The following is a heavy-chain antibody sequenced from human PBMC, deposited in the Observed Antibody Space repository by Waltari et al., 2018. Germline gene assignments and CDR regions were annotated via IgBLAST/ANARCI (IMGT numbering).Heavy chain of an antibody. V-gene: IGHV4-38-2*02. J-gene: IGHJ6*02. CDR1: GYSISSGYY. D-gene: IGHD3-16*02. Sequence: QVQLQESGPGLVKPSETLSLTCAVSGYSISSGYYWGWIRQPPGKGLEWIGSIYHSGSTYYNPSLKSRVTISVDTSKNQFSLKLSSVTAADTAVYYCARDVRLHLGELSLSHYYYGMDVWGQGTTVIVSS. CDR3: ARDVRLHLGELSLSHYYYGMDV. CDR2: IYHSGST.